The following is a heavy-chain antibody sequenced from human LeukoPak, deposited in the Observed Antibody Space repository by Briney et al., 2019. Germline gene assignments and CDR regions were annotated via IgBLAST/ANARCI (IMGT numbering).Heavy chain of an antibody. J-gene: IGHJ4*02. Sequence: SETLSLTCTVSGGSISSSTYYWGWIRQPPGKGLEWIGSIYYSGSTYYNPSLKSRVTISVDTSKNHFSLKLSSVTATDTAVYYCTRHRSGSRDYYFDCWGKGTLVTVSS. CDR1: GGSISSSTYY. V-gene: IGHV4-39*01. D-gene: IGHD2-15*01. CDR3: TRHRSGSRDYYFDC. CDR2: IYYSGST.